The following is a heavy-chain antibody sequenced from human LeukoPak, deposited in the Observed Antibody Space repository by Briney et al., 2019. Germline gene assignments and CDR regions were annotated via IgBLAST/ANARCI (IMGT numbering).Heavy chain of an antibody. D-gene: IGHD2-2*01. CDR3: ASAKVDIVVVPAAIDAFDI. CDR2: IYHSGST. Sequence: SETLSLTCAVSGGSISSGGYSWSWIRQPPGKGLEWIGYIYHSGSTYYNPSLKSRVTISVDRSKNQFSLKLSSVTAADTAVYYCASAKVDIVVVPAAIDAFDIWGQGTMVTVSS. J-gene: IGHJ3*02. CDR1: GGSISSGGYS. V-gene: IGHV4-30-2*01.